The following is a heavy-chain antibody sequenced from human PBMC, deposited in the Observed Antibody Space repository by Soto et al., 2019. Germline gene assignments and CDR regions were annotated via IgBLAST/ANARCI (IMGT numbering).Heavy chain of an antibody. J-gene: IGHJ4*02. CDR1: GYSFTNYW. Sequence: GESLKIACKGSGYSFTNYWIGWVRQIPGKGLEWMGIINPADSDTRYSPSFQGQVTVSVDKSISTAYLHRGSLKASDTAMYYCVRPDSTGYYSHWGQGTPVTVSS. CDR3: VRPDSTGYYSH. D-gene: IGHD3-9*01. V-gene: IGHV5-51*01. CDR2: INPADSDT.